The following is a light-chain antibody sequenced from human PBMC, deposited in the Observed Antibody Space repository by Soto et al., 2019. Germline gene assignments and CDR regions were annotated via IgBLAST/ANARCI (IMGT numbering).Light chain of an antibody. CDR3: QQSYSTPRT. CDR1: QSISNY. Sequence: DLQMTQSPSSLSASVGDRVTITCRASQSISNYLNWYQQKPGKAPNLLIYAASSLQSGVPSRFSGRGSGTDFTLTISSLQPEDFATYFCQQSYSTPRTFGQGTKVEIK. CDR2: AAS. V-gene: IGKV1-39*01. J-gene: IGKJ1*01.